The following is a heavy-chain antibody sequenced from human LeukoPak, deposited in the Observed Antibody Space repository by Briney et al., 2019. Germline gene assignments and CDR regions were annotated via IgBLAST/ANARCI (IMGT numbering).Heavy chain of an antibody. CDR1: GGSISSSIYY. CDR2: IYYSGST. Sequence: SETLSLTCTVSGGSISSSIYYWSWIRQPPGKGLEWIGYIYYSGSTKYNPSLKSRVSISVDTSKNQFSLKLSSVTAADTAVYYCARGAGAGYNLQPFDYWGQGTLVTVSS. J-gene: IGHJ4*02. D-gene: IGHD5-24*01. CDR3: ARGAGAGYNLQPFDY. V-gene: IGHV4-61*05.